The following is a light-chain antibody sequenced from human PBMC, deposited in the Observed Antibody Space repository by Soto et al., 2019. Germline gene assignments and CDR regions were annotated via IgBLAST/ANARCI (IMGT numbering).Light chain of an antibody. J-gene: IGLJ3*02. CDR2: DVT. CDR1: SSDVGGYNY. CDR3: GSYTSSNTRV. V-gene: IGLV2-14*03. Sequence: QAVVTQPASVSGSPGQSITISCTGTSSDVGGYNYVSWYQQQPGKAPKLMIYDVTNRPSGVSDRFSGSKSGNTASLTISGLQVEDEADYYCGSYTSSNTRVFGGGTKLTV.